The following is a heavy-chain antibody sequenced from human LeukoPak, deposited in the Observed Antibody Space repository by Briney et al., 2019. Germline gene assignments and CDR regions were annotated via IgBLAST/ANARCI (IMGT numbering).Heavy chain of an antibody. CDR2: IDHRGSS. J-gene: IGHJ4*03. CDR1: GESFSAYF. V-gene: IGHV4-34*01. D-gene: IGHD6-6*01. Sequence: PSETLSLTCAVHGESFSAYFWSWIRQVPGKGLEWIGEIDHRGSSNYNPPLKSRATISVDTSKNHFSLSLTSVTAADTAVYYCATRSSTLAAARCFDDWGQGTVVTVFS. CDR3: ATRSSTLAAARCFDD.